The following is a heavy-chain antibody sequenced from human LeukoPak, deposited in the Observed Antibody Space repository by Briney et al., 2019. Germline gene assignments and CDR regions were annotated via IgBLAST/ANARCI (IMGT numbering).Heavy chain of an antibody. CDR3: ARSYYDTSGPGY. D-gene: IGHD3-22*01. CDR2: ISSSSTTI. CDR1: GFTFGTYS. Sequence: GGSLRLSCAASGFTFGTYSMNWVRQAPGKGLEWVSYISSSSTTIFYADSVKGRFTISRDNAKNSLYLQMSSLSAEDTAVYYCARSYYDTSGPGYWGQGTLVTVSS. J-gene: IGHJ4*02. V-gene: IGHV3-48*01.